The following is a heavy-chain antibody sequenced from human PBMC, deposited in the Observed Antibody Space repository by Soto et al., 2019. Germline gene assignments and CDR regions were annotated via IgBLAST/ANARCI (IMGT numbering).Heavy chain of an antibody. Sequence: QVQLVESGGGVVQPGRSLRLSCAASGFTFSSYAMHWVRQAPGKGLEWVAVISYDGSNKYYADSVKGRFTISRDNSKNTLYLQMNSLRAEDTAVYYCARTAPIWFGVVGAFDIWGQGTMVTVSS. CDR1: GFTFSSYA. D-gene: IGHD3-10*01. CDR2: ISYDGSNK. CDR3: ARTAPIWFGVVGAFDI. V-gene: IGHV3-30-3*01. J-gene: IGHJ3*02.